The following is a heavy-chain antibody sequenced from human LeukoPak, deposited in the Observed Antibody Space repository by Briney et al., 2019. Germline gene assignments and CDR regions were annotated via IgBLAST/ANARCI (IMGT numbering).Heavy chain of an antibody. Sequence: SETLSLTCTVSGGSISGYYWSWIRQPPGKGLEWIAFIYYNGYTRYNPSLKSRVTISVDTSKNQFSLKLSSVTAADTAVYYCARDTTIFGVVIPLAYWGQGTLVTVSS. CDR2: IYYNGYT. V-gene: IGHV4-59*12. CDR3: ARDTTIFGVVIPLAY. J-gene: IGHJ4*02. CDR1: GGSISGYY. D-gene: IGHD3-3*01.